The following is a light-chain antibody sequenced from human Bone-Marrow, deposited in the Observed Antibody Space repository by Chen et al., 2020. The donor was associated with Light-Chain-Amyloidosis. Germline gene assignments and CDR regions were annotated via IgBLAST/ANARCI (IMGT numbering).Light chain of an antibody. J-gene: IGLJ3*02. CDR2: EDD. V-gene: IGLV6-57*01. CDR3: QSYQGSSQGV. CDR1: SGSIATNY. Sequence: NFMLTQPHSVSESPGKTVIISCTRSSGSIATNYVQWYQQRPGSSPTTVFYEDDQRHSGVPDRFSGSIDRSSNSASLTIAGLKTEDEADYYCQSYQGSSQGVFGGGTKLTVL.